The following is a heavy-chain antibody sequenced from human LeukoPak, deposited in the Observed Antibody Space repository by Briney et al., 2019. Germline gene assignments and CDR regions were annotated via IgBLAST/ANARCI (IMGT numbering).Heavy chain of an antibody. CDR2: IRYDGSNK. CDR3: ANSYYDFWSGPGPFDY. J-gene: IGHJ4*02. D-gene: IGHD3-3*01. CDR1: GFTFSSYG. V-gene: IGHV3-30*02. Sequence: GGSLRLSCAASGFTFSSYGMHWVRQAPGKGLEWVAFIRYDGSNKYYADSVKGRFTISRDNSKNTLYLQMNSLRAEDTAVYYCANSYYDFWSGPGPFDYWGQGTLVTVSS.